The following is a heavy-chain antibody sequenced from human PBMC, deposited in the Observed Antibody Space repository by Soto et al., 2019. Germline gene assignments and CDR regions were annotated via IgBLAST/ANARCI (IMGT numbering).Heavy chain of an antibody. J-gene: IGHJ4*02. CDR3: ARRDMKGAIDF. CDR1: GYSISSSNW. V-gene: IGHV4-28*01. Sequence: SETLSLTCAVSGYSISSSNWWGWIRQPPGKGLEWIGYIYYSGTTYYNPSLKSRVTMSVDTSKNQFSLKLTSVTAVDTAVYYCARRDMKGAIDFWGQRSLVPVS. D-gene: IGHD2-2*01. CDR2: IYYSGTT.